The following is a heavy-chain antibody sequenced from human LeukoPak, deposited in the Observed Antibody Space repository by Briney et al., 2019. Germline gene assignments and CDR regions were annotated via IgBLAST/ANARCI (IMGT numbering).Heavy chain of an antibody. J-gene: IGHJ4*02. Sequence: GRSLRLSCAASGFTFSSYGMHWVRQAPGKGLEWVAVIWYDGSNKYYADSVKGRFTISRDNSKNTLYLQMNSLRDEDTAVYYCAKVHGSGSYWPIDYWGQGTLVTVSS. D-gene: IGHD3-10*01. CDR1: GFTFSSYG. CDR2: IWYDGSNK. V-gene: IGHV3-33*06. CDR3: AKVHGSGSYWPIDY.